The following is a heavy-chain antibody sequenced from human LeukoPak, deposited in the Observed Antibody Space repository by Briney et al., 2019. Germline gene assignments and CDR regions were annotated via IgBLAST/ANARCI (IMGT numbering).Heavy chain of an antibody. CDR1: GFTFSSYS. V-gene: IGHV3-21*04. CDR2: ISSSSSYI. CDR3: AKDYSGSWYYFDY. D-gene: IGHD6-13*01. Sequence: GGSLRLSCAASGFTFSSYSMNWVRQAPGKGLEWVSSISSSSSYIYYADSVKGRFTISRDNAKNSLYLHMNSLRAEDTALYYCAKDYSGSWYYFDYWGQGTLVTVSS. J-gene: IGHJ4*02.